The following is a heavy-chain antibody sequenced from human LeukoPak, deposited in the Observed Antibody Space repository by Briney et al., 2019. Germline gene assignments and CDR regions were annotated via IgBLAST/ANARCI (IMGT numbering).Heavy chain of an antibody. CDR3: ARGAGSWTYYYYGMDV. CDR2: IYYSGST. D-gene: IGHD6-13*01. CDR1: GGSISSYY. J-gene: IGHJ6*02. Sequence: TSETLSLTCTVSGGSISSYYWSWIRQPPGKGLEWIGYIYYSGSTNYNPSLKSRVTISVDTSKNQFSLKLSSVTAADTAVYYCARGAGSWTYYYYGMDVWGQGTTVTVSS. V-gene: IGHV4-59*01.